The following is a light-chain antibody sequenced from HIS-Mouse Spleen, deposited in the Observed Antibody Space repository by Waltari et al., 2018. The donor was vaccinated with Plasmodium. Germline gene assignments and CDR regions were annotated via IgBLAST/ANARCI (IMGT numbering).Light chain of an antibody. Sequence: EIVLTQSPGTLSLSPGVRAPLSCRASQSVSSSYLAWYQQKPGQAPRLLIYGASSTATGIPDRFSGSGSGTDFTLTISRLEPEDFAVYYCQQYGSSGTFGQGTKVEIK. CDR1: QSVSSSY. J-gene: IGKJ1*01. CDR2: GAS. V-gene: IGKV3-20*01. CDR3: QQYGSSGT.